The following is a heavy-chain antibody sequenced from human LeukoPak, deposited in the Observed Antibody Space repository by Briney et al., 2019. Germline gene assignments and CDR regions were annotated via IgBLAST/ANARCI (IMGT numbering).Heavy chain of an antibody. J-gene: IGHJ4*02. D-gene: IGHD2-2*01. CDR2: ISGSGGST. CDR3: AKDTGPGYCSSTSCYPYYFDY. CDR1: GFTFSSYA. Sequence: GGSLRLSCAASGFTFSSYAMSWVRQAPGKGLEWVSAISGSGGSTYYADSVKGRFTISRDNSKNTLYLQMNSLRAEDTAVYYCAKDTGPGYCSSTSCYPYYFDYWGQGTLVTVSS. V-gene: IGHV3-23*01.